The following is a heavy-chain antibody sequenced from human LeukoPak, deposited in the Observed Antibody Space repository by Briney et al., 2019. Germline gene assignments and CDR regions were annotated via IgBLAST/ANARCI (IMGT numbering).Heavy chain of an antibody. CDR3: TTVIPGIYYFDH. Sequence: GGSLRLSCAASGFTFSSYAMSWVRQAPGKGLEWVSAISGSGGSTYYADSVKGRFTISRDNSKNTLYLQMNSLKTEDTALYFCTTVIPGIYYFDHWGQGTLVTVSS. D-gene: IGHD2/OR15-2a*01. CDR2: ISGSGGST. CDR1: GFTFSSYA. J-gene: IGHJ4*02. V-gene: IGHV3-23*01.